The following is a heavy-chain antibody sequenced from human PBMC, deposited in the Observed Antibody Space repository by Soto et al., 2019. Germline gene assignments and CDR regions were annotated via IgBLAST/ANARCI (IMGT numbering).Heavy chain of an antibody. Sequence: TMSLRCSVAGVSSGNSSNQWVWIRQPPGKGLEWIGNIYYSENTYYNPSLKSRVTISVDTSKNQFSLRLTSVTAADTSVYYCATPPPYRPFDLSGQRPLVTVSS. D-gene: IGHD2-2*02. J-gene: IGHJ5*02. CDR3: ATPPPYRPFDL. CDR1: GVSSGNSSNQ. CDR2: IYYSENT. V-gene: IGHV4-39*01.